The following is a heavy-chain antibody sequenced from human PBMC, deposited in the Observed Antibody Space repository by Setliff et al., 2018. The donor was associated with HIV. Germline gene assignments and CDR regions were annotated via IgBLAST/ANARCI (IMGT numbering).Heavy chain of an antibody. CDR3: AHILQDPPSHFYYYFYMDV. CDR1: GFSLSTSGVC. CDR2: IYWDDDK. V-gene: IGHV2-5*02. J-gene: IGHJ6*03. D-gene: IGHD3-3*02. Sequence: SGPTLVNPTQTLTLTCTFSGFSLSTSGVCVGWIRQPPGRALEWLALIYWDDDKRYSTSLKSRLTITKDTSKNQVVLTMTNMDPVDTATYYCAHILQDPPSHFYYYFYMDVWGKGTTVTVSS.